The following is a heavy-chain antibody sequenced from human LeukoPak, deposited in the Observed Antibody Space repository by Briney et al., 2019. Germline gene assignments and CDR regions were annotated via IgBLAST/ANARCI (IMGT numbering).Heavy chain of an antibody. D-gene: IGHD3-16*01. CDR1: GGTFSSYA. J-gene: IGHJ6*03. CDR2: IIPIFGTA. Sequence: SSVKVSCKASGGTFSSYAISWVRQAPGQGLEWMGGIIPIFGTANYAQKFQDRVTITADKSTSTAYMELSSLRSEDTAVYYCATAGTFGVYYMDVWGKGTTVTVSS. CDR3: ATAGTFGVYYMDV. V-gene: IGHV1-69*06.